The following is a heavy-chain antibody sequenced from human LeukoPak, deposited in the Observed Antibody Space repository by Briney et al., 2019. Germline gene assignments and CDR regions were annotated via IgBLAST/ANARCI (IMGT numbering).Heavy chain of an antibody. Sequence: SETLSLTRIDPGGSISSYYSCWIRQPPRKGLEWMGYIYYSGSTNYNPSLKSRVTISVDTSKNQFSLKLSSVTAADTAVYYCASSSWYGGEDYWGQGTLVTVSS. J-gene: IGHJ4*02. D-gene: IGHD2-21*01. CDR1: GGSISSYY. CDR2: IYYSGST. CDR3: ASSSWYGGEDY. V-gene: IGHV4-59*01.